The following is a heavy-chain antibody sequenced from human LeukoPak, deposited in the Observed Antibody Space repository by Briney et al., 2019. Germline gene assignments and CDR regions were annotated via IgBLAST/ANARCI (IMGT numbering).Heavy chain of an antibody. Sequence: PGGSLRLSCAASGFTFSSYVMTWVRQAPGKGLEWVSFISGSGGDTYYADSVKGRFTISRDNSKNTLYLQMSSLRPEDTAVYYCATRRDWASYFNYWGQGTLVTVSS. CDR1: GFTFSSYV. V-gene: IGHV3-23*01. CDR3: ATRRDWASYFNY. D-gene: IGHD3-9*01. J-gene: IGHJ4*02. CDR2: ISGSGGDT.